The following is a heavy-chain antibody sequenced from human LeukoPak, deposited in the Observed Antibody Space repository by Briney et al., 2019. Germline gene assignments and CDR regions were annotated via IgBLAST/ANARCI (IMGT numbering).Heavy chain of an antibody. CDR3: ARDLSYSGIDY. CDR2: INSDGSTT. CDR1: GFTFSSHW. D-gene: IGHD1-26*01. J-gene: IGHJ4*02. V-gene: IGHV3-74*01. Sequence: PGGSLRLSCAASGFTFSSHWMHWVRQAPGKGLVWVSRINSDGSTTTYADSVKGRFTISRDNAKNTLYLQMNSLRAEDTAVYYCARDLSYSGIDYWGQGTLVTVSS.